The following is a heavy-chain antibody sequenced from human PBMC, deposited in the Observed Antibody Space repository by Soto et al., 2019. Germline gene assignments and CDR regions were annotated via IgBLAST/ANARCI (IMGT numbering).Heavy chain of an antibody. Sequence: EVQLSESGGGLVQPGGSLRVSCAASGFTFSTYAMSWVRQAPGKGLEWVSAIGGSAESAYYGDSVKGRFTISRDNSKSTVYLQMKSVRAGGTGVYYCAGHCSTSSCSYWGQGTLVTVSS. CDR3: AGHCSTSSCSY. CDR2: IGGSAESA. CDR1: GFTFSTYA. D-gene: IGHD2-2*01. V-gene: IGHV3-23*01. J-gene: IGHJ4*02.